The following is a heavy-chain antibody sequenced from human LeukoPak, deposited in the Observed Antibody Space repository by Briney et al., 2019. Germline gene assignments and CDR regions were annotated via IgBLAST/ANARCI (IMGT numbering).Heavy chain of an antibody. D-gene: IGHD5-24*01. CDR2: IYYSGST. V-gene: IGHV4-31*03. CDR1: GGSISSGGYY. CDR3: ARGVEMATISPNLIDY. Sequence: PSQTLSLTCTVSGGSISSGGYYWSWIRPHPGKGLEWIGYIYYSGSTYYNPSLKSRVTISVDTSKNQFSLKLSSVTAADTAVYYCARGVEMATISPNLIDYWGQGTLVTVSS. J-gene: IGHJ4*02.